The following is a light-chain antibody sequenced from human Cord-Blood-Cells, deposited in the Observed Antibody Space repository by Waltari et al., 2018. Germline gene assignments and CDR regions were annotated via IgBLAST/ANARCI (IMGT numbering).Light chain of an antibody. CDR3: CSYAGSSTFVV. Sequence: QSALTQPASVSGSPGQSITISCTGTSSDVGSYHLVSCYQQHPGKAPKLMIYEGSTRPSGVSNRFSGSKSGNTASLTISGLQAEDEADYYCCSYAGSSTFVVFGGGTKLTVL. V-gene: IGLV2-23*03. J-gene: IGLJ2*01. CDR2: EGS. CDR1: SSDVGSYHL.